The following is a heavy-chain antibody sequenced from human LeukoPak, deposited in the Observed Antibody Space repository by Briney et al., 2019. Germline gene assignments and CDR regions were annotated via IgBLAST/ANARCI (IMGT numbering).Heavy chain of an antibody. D-gene: IGHD2-15*01. J-gene: IGHJ6*04. V-gene: IGHV4-59*01. CDR1: GGSISSYY. Sequence: SETLSLTCTVSGGSISSYYWSWIRQPPGKGLEWIGYIYYSGSTNYNPSLKSRVTISVDTSKNQFSLKLSSVTAADTAVYYCARLYCSGGSCYYYGMDVWGKETTVTVSS. CDR2: IYYSGST. CDR3: ARLYCSGGSCYYYGMDV.